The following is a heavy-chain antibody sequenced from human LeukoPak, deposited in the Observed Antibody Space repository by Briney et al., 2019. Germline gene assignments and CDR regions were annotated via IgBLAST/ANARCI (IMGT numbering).Heavy chain of an antibody. CDR2: ISSSSSYI. D-gene: IGHD2-2*01. Sequence: GGSLRLSCAASGFTFSSYSMNWVRQAPGKGLEWVSSISSSSSYIYYADSVKGRFTISRDNAKNLLYLQMNSLRAEDTAVYYCARGSVPAATSDNWFDPWGQGTLVTVSS. V-gene: IGHV3-21*01. J-gene: IGHJ5*02. CDR3: ARGSVPAATSDNWFDP. CDR1: GFTFSSYS.